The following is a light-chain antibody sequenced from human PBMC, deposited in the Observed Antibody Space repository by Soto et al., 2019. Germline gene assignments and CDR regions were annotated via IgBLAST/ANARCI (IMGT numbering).Light chain of an antibody. Sequence: QSVLTQPASVSGSPGQSITISCTGTSSDVGSYNLVSWYQQHPGKPPNHMFYEVSRRPSGVSNRFSGSKSGNTASLTISGLQAEDEADYYCCSYAGSSTFDVFGTGTKLTVL. CDR2: EVS. J-gene: IGLJ1*01. V-gene: IGLV2-23*02. CDR1: SSDVGSYNL. CDR3: CSYAGSSTFDV.